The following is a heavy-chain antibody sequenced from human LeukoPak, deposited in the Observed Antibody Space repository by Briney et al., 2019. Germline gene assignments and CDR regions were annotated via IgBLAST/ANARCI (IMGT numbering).Heavy chain of an antibody. V-gene: IGHV3-74*01. CDR1: GFTFSSYW. J-gene: IGHJ6*03. Sequence: GGSLRLSCAASGFTFSSYWMHWVRQAPGKGLVWVSRINSDGSSTSYADSVKGRFTISRDNAKNTLYLQMNSLRAEDTAVYYCARATRPSSPRVRYYYYMDVWGKGTTVTVSS. CDR2: INSDGSST. CDR3: ARATRPSSPRVRYYYYMDV. D-gene: IGHD3-3*01.